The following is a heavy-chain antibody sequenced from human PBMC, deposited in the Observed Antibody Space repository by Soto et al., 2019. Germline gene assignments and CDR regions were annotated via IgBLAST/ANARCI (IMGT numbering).Heavy chain of an antibody. D-gene: IGHD2-15*01. Sequence: GGSLRLSCAASGFTFSDAWMSWVRQAPGKGLDWVGRIKSKSDGGTTEYAAPVRGRFTISRDDSKNTLYLQMNSLKTEDTAVYYCTTDLWRIAVVVGSTGYFNPWGQGTPVTVYS. J-gene: IGHJ5*02. CDR1: GFTFSDAW. V-gene: IGHV3-15*01. CDR2: IKSKSDGGTT. CDR3: TTDLWRIAVVVGSTGYFNP.